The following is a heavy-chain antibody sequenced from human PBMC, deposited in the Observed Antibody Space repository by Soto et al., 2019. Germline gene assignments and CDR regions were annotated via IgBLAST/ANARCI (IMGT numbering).Heavy chain of an antibody. CDR2: IVVGSGNT. J-gene: IGHJ4*02. D-gene: IGHD6-13*01. Sequence: SVKVSCKASGFTFTSSAVQWVRQARGQRLEWIGWIVVGSGNTNYAQKFQERVTITRDMSTSTAYMELSSLRSEDTAGYYCAALPLYSSSRHYWGQGPLGTVS. CDR1: GFTFTSSA. CDR3: AALPLYSSSRHY. V-gene: IGHV1-58*01.